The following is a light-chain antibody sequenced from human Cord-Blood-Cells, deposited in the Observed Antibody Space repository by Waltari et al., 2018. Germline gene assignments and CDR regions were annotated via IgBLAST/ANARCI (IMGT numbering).Light chain of an antibody. J-gene: IGLJ3*02. CDR2: EGS. CDR1: SSDVGTYNL. Sequence: QSALTQPASVSGSPGQSITISCTGTSSDVGTYNLVSWYQQHPGKAPKLMIYEGSKRPSGVSNRFSGSKAGNTASLNISGLQAEDWADYYCCSYAGSSTWVFGGGTKLTVL. CDR3: CSYAGSSTWV. V-gene: IGLV2-23*01.